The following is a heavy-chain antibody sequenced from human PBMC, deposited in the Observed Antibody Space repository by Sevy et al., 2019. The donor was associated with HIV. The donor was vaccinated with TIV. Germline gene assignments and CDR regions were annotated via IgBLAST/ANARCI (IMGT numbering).Heavy chain of an antibody. J-gene: IGHJ5*02. D-gene: IGHD3-9*01. CDR1: GYSFTSYW. V-gene: IGHV5-51*01. Sequence: GESLKISCKGSGYSFTSYWIGWVRQMPGKGLEWMGIIYPGDSDTSYSPSFQGQVTISADKSISTAYLQWSSLKASDTAMYYCARGILTGYYIDWFDPWGQGTLVTVSS. CDR2: IYPGDSDT. CDR3: ARGILTGYYIDWFDP.